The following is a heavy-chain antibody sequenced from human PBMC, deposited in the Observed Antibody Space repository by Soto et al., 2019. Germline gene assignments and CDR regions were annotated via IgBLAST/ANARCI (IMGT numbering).Heavy chain of an antibody. D-gene: IGHD1-26*01. V-gene: IGHV1-69*06. CDR2: IIPTFGTP. Sequence: QVQLVQSGTVVQRRGSSVKVSCQASGGTFSSHGMAWVRQAPGQGLEWMGGIIPTFGTPTYAPKFQGRVTITADKCTNTAYMELISLRSEDTGVYYCASERSAQYFDFWGQGALITVSS. J-gene: IGHJ4*02. CDR3: ASERSAQYFDF. CDR1: GGTFSSHG.